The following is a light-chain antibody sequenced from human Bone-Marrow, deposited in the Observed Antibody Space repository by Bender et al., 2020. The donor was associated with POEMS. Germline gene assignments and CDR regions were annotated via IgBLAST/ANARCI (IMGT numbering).Light chain of an antibody. CDR3: YSAADNSML. J-gene: IGLJ2*01. V-gene: IGLV1-44*01. Sequence: QSVLTQPPSVSGTPGQRVTISCSGSGSNIGGYPVNWYQQLPGTAPRLLIYTNNERPSGVPDRFSGSSSGTTVTLTISGAQVEDEADYYCYSAADNSMLFGGGTKLTVL. CDR2: TNN. CDR1: GSNIGGYP.